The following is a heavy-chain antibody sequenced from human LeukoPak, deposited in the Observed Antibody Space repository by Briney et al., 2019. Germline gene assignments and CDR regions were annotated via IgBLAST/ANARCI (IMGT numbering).Heavy chain of an antibody. CDR1: GYSFTRYW. Sequence: GESLKISCKGSGYSFTRYWISWVRQAPGQGLEWMGWINPNIGGTKYARKFQGRVTMTRDTSISTAYMELSRLRSDDTAAYYCARGQLTDDLDYWGQGTLVTVSS. D-gene: IGHD1-14*01. J-gene: IGHJ4*02. V-gene: IGHV1-2*02. CDR3: ARGQLTDDLDY. CDR2: INPNIGGT.